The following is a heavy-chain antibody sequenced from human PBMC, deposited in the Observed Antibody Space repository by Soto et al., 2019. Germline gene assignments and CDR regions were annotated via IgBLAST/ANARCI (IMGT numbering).Heavy chain of an antibody. V-gene: IGHV3-23*01. Sequence: QSGGSLRLSCAASGFTFSSYAMSWVRQAPGKGLEWVSAISGSGGSTYYADSVKGRFTISRDNSKNTLYLQMNSLRAEDTAVYYCAKGTSPYCSSTSCQIAAAGTGDYWGQGTLVTVSS. D-gene: IGHD2-2*01. CDR2: ISGSGGST. J-gene: IGHJ4*02. CDR1: GFTFSSYA. CDR3: AKGTSPYCSSTSCQIAAAGTGDY.